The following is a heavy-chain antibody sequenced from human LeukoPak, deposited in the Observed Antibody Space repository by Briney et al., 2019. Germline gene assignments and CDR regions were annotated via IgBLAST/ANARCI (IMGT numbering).Heavy chain of an antibody. J-gene: IGHJ4*02. CDR3: ARVRYGSGTPPSN. V-gene: IGHV3-21*01. D-gene: IGHD3-10*01. CDR2: ISSSSSYI. CDR1: GFTFSSYS. Sequence: GGSLRLSCAASGFTFSSYSMNWVRQAPGKGLEWVSSISSSSSYIYYADSVKGRFTISRDNAKNSLYLQMNSLRAEDTAVYYCARVRYGSGTPPSNWGQGILVTVSS.